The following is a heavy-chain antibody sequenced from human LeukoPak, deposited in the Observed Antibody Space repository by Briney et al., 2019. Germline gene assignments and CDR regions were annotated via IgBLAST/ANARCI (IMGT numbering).Heavy chain of an antibody. CDR1: GGSFSGYY. Sequence: TSETLSLTCAVYGGSFSGYYWSWIRQPPGKGLEWNGEINHSGSTNYNPSLKSRVTISVDTSKNQFSLKLSSVTAADTAVYYCARGRYCSGGICYAARYFQHWGQGILVTVSS. CDR3: ARGRYCSGGICYAARYFQH. V-gene: IGHV4-34*01. CDR2: INHSGST. D-gene: IGHD2-15*01. J-gene: IGHJ1*01.